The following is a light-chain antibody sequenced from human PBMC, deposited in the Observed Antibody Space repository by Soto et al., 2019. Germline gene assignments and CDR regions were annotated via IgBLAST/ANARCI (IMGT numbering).Light chain of an antibody. CDR1: QSVSNY. CDR3: QQRTDWPIT. CDR2: DAS. J-gene: IGKJ5*01. Sequence: EIVLTQSRATLSLSPGERAILSCRATQSVSNYLAWFQQKPGQAPRLLVYDASNRATGIPARFSGSGSGTDITLTISSLEPEDFAVYYCQQRTDWPITFGQGTRLEIK. V-gene: IGKV3-11*01.